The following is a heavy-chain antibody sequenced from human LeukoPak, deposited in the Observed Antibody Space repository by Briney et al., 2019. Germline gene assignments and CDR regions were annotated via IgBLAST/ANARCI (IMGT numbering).Heavy chain of an antibody. CDR1: GGSISSSSYY. J-gene: IGHJ4*02. CDR3: ARYYYDSSIFDY. V-gene: IGHV4-39*07. CDR2: IYYSGST. Sequence: PSETLSLTCTVSGGSISSSSYYWGWIRQPPGKGLEWIGTIYYSGSTYYNPSLKSRVTISVDTSKNQFSLKLSSVTAADTAVYYCARYYYDSSIFDYWGQGTLVTVSS. D-gene: IGHD3-22*01.